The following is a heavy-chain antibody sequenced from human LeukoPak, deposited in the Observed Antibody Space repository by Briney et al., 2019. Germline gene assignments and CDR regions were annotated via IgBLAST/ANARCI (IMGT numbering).Heavy chain of an antibody. D-gene: IGHD4-11*01. CDR3: ASGDDYSNYYFNY. J-gene: IGHJ4*02. CDR2: IYYSGST. Sequence: SETLSLTCTVSGGSISSYYWSWIRQPPGKGLEWIGYIYYSGSTNYNPSLKGRVTISVDTSKNQFSLRLSSVTAADTAVYYCASGDDYSNYYFNYWGQGTLVTVSS. V-gene: IGHV4-59*01. CDR1: GGSISSYY.